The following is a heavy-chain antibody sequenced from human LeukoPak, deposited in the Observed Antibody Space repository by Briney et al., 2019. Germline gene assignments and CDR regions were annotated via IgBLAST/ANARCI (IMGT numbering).Heavy chain of an antibody. CDR1: GYTFTSYG. CDR3: ARASTPKVGATIYYFDY. Sequence: ASVKVSCKASGYTFTSYGISWVRQAPGQGLECMGWINTNTGNPTYAQGFTGRFVFSLDTSVSTAYLQISSLKAEDTALYYCARASTPKVGATIYYFDYWGQGTLVTVSS. V-gene: IGHV7-4-1*02. D-gene: IGHD1-26*01. J-gene: IGHJ4*02. CDR2: INTNTGNP.